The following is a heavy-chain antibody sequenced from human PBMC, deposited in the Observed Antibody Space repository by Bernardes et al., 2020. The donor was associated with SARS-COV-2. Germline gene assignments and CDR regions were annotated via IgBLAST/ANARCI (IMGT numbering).Heavy chain of an antibody. CDR1: GFTFNNYA. D-gene: IGHD3-9*01. CDR3: ARPRRYDILTGYYGSDWHFDL. V-gene: IGHV3-23*01. Sequence: GSSLKVSCVASGFTFNNYAMSWVRQAPGKGLEWVSGISGSGDTTNYADSVEGRFTISRDNSKNTLYLQMSSLKAEDTAVYYCARPRRYDILTGYYGSDWHFDLWGRGTLVTVSS. J-gene: IGHJ2*01. CDR2: ISGSGDTT.